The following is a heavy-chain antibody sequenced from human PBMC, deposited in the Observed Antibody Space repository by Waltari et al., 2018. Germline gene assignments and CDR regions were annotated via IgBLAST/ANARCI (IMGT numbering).Heavy chain of an antibody. V-gene: IGHV4-39*02. J-gene: IGHJ4*02. CDR2: IYYSGST. D-gene: IGHD3-16*02. CDR3: ARERARGITFGGVIVSDY. Sequence: QLQLQESGPGLVKPSETLSLTCTVSGGSISSSSYYWGWIRQPPGKGLEWIGSIYYSGSTYYNPSLKSRVTISVDTSKNQFSLKLSSVTAADTAVYYCARERARGITFGGVIVSDYWGQGTLVTVSS. CDR1: GGSISSSSYY.